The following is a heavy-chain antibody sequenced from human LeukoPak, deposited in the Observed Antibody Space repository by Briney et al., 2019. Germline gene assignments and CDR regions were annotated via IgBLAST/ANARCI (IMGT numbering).Heavy chain of an antibody. CDR3: TRHGNEKLVDY. Sequence: GGSLRLSCAASGFTFSGPAMHWVRQASGKGLEWVGRIRSKANSYATAYAASVKGRFTISRDDSKNTAYLQMNSLKTEDTAVYYCTRHGNEKLVDYWGQGTLVTVSS. J-gene: IGHJ4*02. D-gene: IGHD1-1*01. CDR2: IRSKANSYAT. CDR1: GFTFSGPA. V-gene: IGHV3-73*01.